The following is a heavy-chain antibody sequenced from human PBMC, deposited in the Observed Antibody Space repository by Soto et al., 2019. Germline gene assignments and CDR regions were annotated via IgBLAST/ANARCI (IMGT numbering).Heavy chain of an antibody. CDR2: INPRGRST. J-gene: IGHJ5*02. V-gene: IGHV1-46*03. Sequence: ASVKVSCKASGYTFTSYYMHWLRQAPGQGREWMGIINPRGRSTAHAQKFPGRVTITRDTSTRTVYMELTSLRSEDTAVYYCARDSSGWSAWFDPWGQGTLVTVSS. CDR1: GYTFTSYY. CDR3: ARDSSGWSAWFDP. D-gene: IGHD6-19*01.